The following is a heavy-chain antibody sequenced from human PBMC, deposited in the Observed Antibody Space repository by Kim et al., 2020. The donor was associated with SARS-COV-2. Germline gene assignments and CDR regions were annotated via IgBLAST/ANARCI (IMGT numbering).Heavy chain of an antibody. J-gene: IGHJ4*02. D-gene: IGHD1-26*01. Sequence: GGSLRLSCAASGFTFTNARMTWVRQAPVNGLEWVGRIKSKTVGWTTDYAAPVKGRFTISRDDSKNTLYLQMNSLKSEDTSVYYCTTSLRWDLGGVDFWGQGTLVTVST. V-gene: IGHV3-15*01. CDR3: TTSLRWDLGGVDF. CDR2: IKSKTVGWTT. CDR1: GFTFTNAR.